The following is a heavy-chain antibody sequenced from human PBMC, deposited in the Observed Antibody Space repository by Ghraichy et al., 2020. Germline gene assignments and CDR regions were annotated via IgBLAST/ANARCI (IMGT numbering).Heavy chain of an antibody. V-gene: IGHV3-23*01. CDR1: GFTFSNYA. D-gene: IGHD4-17*01. CDR3: AKDQVSPVTVTTFDY. CDR2: ISGTSAKT. J-gene: IGHJ4*02. Sequence: GGSLRLSCAASGFTFSNYAMSWVRQAPGKGLEWVSTISGTSAKTYFADSVKGRFTISRDNSKNTLYLQMNTLRAEDTAIYYCAKDQVSPVTVTTFDYWGQGTLVTVSS.